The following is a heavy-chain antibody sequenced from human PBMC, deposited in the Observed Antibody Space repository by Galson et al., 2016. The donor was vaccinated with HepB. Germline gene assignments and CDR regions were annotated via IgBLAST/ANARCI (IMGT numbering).Heavy chain of an antibody. J-gene: IGHJ4*02. V-gene: IGHV1-46*01. Sequence: LVKVSCKASGYTFINYFLHWVRQAPGQGPEWMGIINPSSGGSANFAQKFQGRVSMTSDRSTSTVYMELSSLRSEDTAVYYCARDNGYSYGYWDYWGQGTLVTVSS. CDR2: INPSSGGSA. CDR3: ARDNGYSYGYWDY. CDR1: GYTFINYF. D-gene: IGHD5-18*01.